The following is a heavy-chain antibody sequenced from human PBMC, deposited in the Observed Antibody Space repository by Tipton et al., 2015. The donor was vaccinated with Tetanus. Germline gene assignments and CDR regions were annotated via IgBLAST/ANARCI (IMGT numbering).Heavy chain of an antibody. Sequence: LRLSCAVYGGSFSAYYWNWIRQSPGKGLEWIGEINHSGSTTYSPSFKSRVTISVDTPKNQFSLKLTSLTVADTAVYYCARGGSYSYGPRGFDLWGRGTLVTVSS. CDR2: INHSGST. D-gene: IGHD5-18*01. CDR1: GGSFSAYY. CDR3: ARGGSYSYGPRGFDL. J-gene: IGHJ2*01. V-gene: IGHV4-34*01.